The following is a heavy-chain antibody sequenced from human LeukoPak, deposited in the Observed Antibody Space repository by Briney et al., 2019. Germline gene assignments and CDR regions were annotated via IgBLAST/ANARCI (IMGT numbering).Heavy chain of an antibody. V-gene: IGHV3-21*01. CDR2: ISYRTSHI. J-gene: IGHJ4*02. Sequence: PGGSLRVSCTASGFTFSDCDMNWFRQAPGKGLEWVSSISYRTSHIYYADSVKGRFTISRDNAKNSLYLQMDSLRAEDTAVYFCGRAFPPLRTAAAGDYWGQGTLVTVSS. CDR1: GFTFSDCD. CDR3: GRAFPPLRTAAAGDY. D-gene: IGHD6-13*01.